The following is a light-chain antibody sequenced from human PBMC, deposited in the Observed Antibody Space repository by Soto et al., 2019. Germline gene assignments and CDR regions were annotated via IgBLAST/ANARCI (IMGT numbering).Light chain of an antibody. J-gene: IGKJ1*01. Sequence: EIVLKKSPGTLSLSPGERATLSCRASQSVSSSYLAWYQQKPGQAPRLLIYGASTRATGIPDRFSGSGSGTDFTLTISRLEPEDFAVYYCEQYGSSGTFGQGTKVDI. CDR1: QSVSSSY. V-gene: IGKV3-20*01. CDR3: EQYGSSGT. CDR2: GAS.